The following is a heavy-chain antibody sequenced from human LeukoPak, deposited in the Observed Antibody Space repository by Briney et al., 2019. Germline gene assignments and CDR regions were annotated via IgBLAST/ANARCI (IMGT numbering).Heavy chain of an antibody. CDR3: ASALTGSFAY. V-gene: IGHV3-74*01. Sequence: GGSLRLSCAASGFTFRTYWMHWVRQAPGKGLVWVSRINSDGSTTSYADSVKGRFTISGDNVKNTLYLQMNSLRAEDTAVYYCASALTGSFAYWGQGTLVTVSS. D-gene: IGHD3-9*01. CDR1: GFTFRTYW. CDR2: INSDGSTT. J-gene: IGHJ4*02.